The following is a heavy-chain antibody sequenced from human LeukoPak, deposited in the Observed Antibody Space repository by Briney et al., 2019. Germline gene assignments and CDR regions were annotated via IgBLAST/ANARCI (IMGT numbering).Heavy chain of an antibody. CDR1: GGSISSYY. D-gene: IGHD5-12*01. CDR3: ARDPTQWLRYGYFDY. J-gene: IGHJ4*02. Sequence: LSLTCTVSGGSISSYYWSWIRQPPGKGLEWVAVISYDGSNKYYADSVKGRFTISRDNSKNTLYLQMNSLRAEDTAVYYCARDPTQWLRYGYFDYWGQGTLVTVSS. CDR2: ISYDGSNK. V-gene: IGHV3-30-3*01.